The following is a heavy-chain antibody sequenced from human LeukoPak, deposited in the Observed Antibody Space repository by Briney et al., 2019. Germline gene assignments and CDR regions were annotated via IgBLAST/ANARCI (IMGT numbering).Heavy chain of an antibody. J-gene: IGHJ6*03. CDR3: AKSPMSADGSGIRWLMDV. Sequence: GGSLRLSCAASGFTFSSYGMSWVRQAPGKGREWVSAISASGGGTSYADSVRGRFSISRDNSKNTLYLQMNSLRAEDTALYYCAKSPMSADGSGIRWLMDVWGKGTTVTISS. CDR2: ISASGGGT. CDR1: GFTFSSYG. V-gene: IGHV3-23*01. D-gene: IGHD3-10*01.